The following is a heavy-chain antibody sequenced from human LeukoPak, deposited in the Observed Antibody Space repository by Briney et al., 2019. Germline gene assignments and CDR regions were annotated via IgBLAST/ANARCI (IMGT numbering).Heavy chain of an antibody. J-gene: IGHJ6*03. CDR1: GGSFSGYY. CDR2: INHSGST. CDR3: AREVSRFLEWLLPHYYYYYYMDV. D-gene: IGHD3-3*01. V-gene: IGHV4-34*01. Sequence: SETLSFTCAVYGGSFSGYYWSWIRQPPGKGLEWIGEINHSGSTNYNPSLKSRVTISVDTSKNQFSLKLSSVTAADTAVYYCAREVSRFLEWLLPHYYYYYYMDVWGKGTTVTVSS.